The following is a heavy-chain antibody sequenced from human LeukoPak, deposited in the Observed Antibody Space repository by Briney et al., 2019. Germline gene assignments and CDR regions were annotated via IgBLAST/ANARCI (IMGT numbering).Heavy chain of an antibody. D-gene: IGHD3-10*01. J-gene: IGHJ4*02. CDR3: ARNPYGSGSYYVDY. V-gene: IGHV4-59*12. Sequence: SETLSLTCTVSGGSISSYYWSWIRQPPGKGLEWIGYIYYSGSTNYNPSLKSRVTISVDTSKNQFSLKLSSVTAADTAVYYCARNPYGSGSYYVDYWGQGTLVTVSS. CDR2: IYYSGST. CDR1: GGSISSYY.